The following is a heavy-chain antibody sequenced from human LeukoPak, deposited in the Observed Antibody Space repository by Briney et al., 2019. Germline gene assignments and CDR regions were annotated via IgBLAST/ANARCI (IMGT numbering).Heavy chain of an antibody. J-gene: IGHJ6*02. CDR2: ISGSGGST. D-gene: IGHD2-8*01. Sequence: GGSLRLSCAASGFTFSSYAMSWVRQAPGKGLEWVSAISGSGGSTYYADSVKGRFTISRDNSKNTLYLQMNSLRAEDTAVYYCAKGMALGNYNYYGMDVWGQGTTVTVSS. CDR1: GFTFSSYA. CDR3: AKGMALGNYNYYGMDV. V-gene: IGHV3-23*01.